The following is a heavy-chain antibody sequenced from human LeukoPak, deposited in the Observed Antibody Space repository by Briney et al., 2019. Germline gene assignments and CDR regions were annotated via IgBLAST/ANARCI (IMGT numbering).Heavy chain of an antibody. Sequence: SETLSLTCTVSGGSISSGGSYWSWIRQPPGKGLEWIGEINHSGSTNYNPSLKSRVTISVDTSKNQFSLKLSSVTAADTAVYYCASLYCSSTSCYSEYYGMDVWGQGTTVTVSS. D-gene: IGHD2-2*01. V-gene: IGHV4-39*07. CDR3: ASLYCSSTSCYSEYYGMDV. J-gene: IGHJ6*02. CDR1: GGSISSGGSY. CDR2: INHSGST.